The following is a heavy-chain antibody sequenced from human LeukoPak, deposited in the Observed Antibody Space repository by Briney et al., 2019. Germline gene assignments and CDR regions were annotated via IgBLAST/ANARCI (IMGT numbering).Heavy chain of an antibody. V-gene: IGHV1-46*01. D-gene: IGHD6-19*01. J-gene: IGHJ4*02. CDR3: AREGPKQSLDY. CDR1: GYTFTRYY. Sequence: GASVKASCKASGYTFTRYYMHWVRQAPGQGLEWMGIINPSGGSTSYAQKFQGRVTMTRDMSTSTVYMELSSLRSEDTAVYYCAREGPKQSLDYWGQGTLVTVSS. CDR2: INPSGGST.